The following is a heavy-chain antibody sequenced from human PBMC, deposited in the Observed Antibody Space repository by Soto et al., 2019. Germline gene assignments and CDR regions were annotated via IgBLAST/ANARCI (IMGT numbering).Heavy chain of an antibody. V-gene: IGHV3-23*01. CDR1: GFTFSSYA. CDR3: AKDLRSSSWYTKYYYGMDV. J-gene: IGHJ6*02. D-gene: IGHD6-13*01. CDR2: ISGSGGST. Sequence: GGSLRLSCAASGFTFSSYAMSWVRQAPGKGLEWVSAISGSGGSTYYAESVKGRFTISRDNSKNTLYLQMNSLRAEDTAVYYCAKDLRSSSWYTKYYYGMDVWGQGTTVTVSS.